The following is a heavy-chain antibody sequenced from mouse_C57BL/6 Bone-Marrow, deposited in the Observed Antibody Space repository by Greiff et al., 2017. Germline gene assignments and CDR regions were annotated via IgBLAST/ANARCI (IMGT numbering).Heavy chain of an antibody. D-gene: IGHD2-3*01. Sequence: VQLQQSGAELVKPGASVKISCKASGYAFSSYWMNWVKQRPGKGLEWIGQIYPGDGDTNYNGKFKGKATLTADKSSSTAYMQLSSLTSEDAAVYFCARDGGLYYFDYWGQGTTLTVSS. V-gene: IGHV1-80*01. CDR3: ARDGGLYYFDY. J-gene: IGHJ2*01. CDR2: IYPGDGDT. CDR1: GYAFSSYW.